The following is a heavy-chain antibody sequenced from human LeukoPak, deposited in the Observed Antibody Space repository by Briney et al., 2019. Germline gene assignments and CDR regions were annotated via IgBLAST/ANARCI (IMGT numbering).Heavy chain of an antibody. V-gene: IGHV1-69*05. CDR3: ARDAQYYDFWSGYYTNWFDP. CDR2: IIPIFGTA. CDR1: GGTFSSYA. J-gene: IGHJ5*02. Sequence: SVKVSCKASGGTFSSYAISWVRQAPGQGLEWMEGIIPIFGTANYAQKFQGRVTITTDESTSTAYMELSSLRSEDTAVYYCARDAQYYDFWSGYYTNWFDPWGQGTLVTLSS. D-gene: IGHD3-3*01.